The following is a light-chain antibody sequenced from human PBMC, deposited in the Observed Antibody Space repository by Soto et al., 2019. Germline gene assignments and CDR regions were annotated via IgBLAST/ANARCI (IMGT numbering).Light chain of an antibody. V-gene: IGKV1-12*01. CDR1: QGISNW. J-gene: IGKJ1*01. CDR3: QQYDYSRP. CDR2: AAS. Sequence: DIQMTQTPSSVSASVGDRVTITFRASQGISNWLAWYQQKPGKAPKLLIYAASNLQSGVPSRFSGSGSGTEFSLTIRGLQPDDFATYYCQQYDYSRPFGQGTMVDI.